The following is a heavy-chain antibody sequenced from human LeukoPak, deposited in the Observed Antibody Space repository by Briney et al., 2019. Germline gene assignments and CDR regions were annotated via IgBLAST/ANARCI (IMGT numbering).Heavy chain of an antibody. D-gene: IGHD2-2*02. Sequence: GASVKVSCKASGYTFTSYAMHWVRQAPGQRLEWMGWINAGNGNTKYSQKFQGRVTITRDTSASTAYMELSSLRSEDTAVYYCATRGMRCSSTSCYTVDYWGQGTLVTVSS. CDR2: INAGNGNT. CDR3: ATRGMRCSSTSCYTVDY. V-gene: IGHV1-3*01. J-gene: IGHJ4*02. CDR1: GYTFTSYA.